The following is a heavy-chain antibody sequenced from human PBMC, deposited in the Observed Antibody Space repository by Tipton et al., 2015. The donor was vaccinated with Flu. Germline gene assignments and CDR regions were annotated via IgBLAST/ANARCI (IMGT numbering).Heavy chain of an antibody. D-gene: IGHD4-23*01. V-gene: IGHV3-7*01. CDR1: GFTFTSFW. J-gene: IGHJ4*02. CDR3: VRGKRTTVVIFDY. CDR2: IKQDGSEK. Sequence: SLRLSCEASGFTFTSFWMSWVRQAPGKGLEWVANIKQDGSEKYYVDSVKGRFTISRDKAKNSFYLQMNSLRAEDTAVYYCVRGKRTTVVIFDYCGQGTLVTVSS.